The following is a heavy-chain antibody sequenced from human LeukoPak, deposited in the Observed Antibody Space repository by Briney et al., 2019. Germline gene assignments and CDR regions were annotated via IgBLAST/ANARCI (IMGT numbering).Heavy chain of an antibody. CDR1: GASIDKSTYY. CDR2: VYYSGST. J-gene: IGHJ4*02. D-gene: IGHD1-1*01. CDR3: ACLTGNRARGY. Sequence: SESLSLTCSLSGASIDKSTYYWGWIRQPPGEGLEWIGSVYYSGSTYYNTPLKSRLTMSVDTSSTEFSLTLYSVTAADTAVYYCACLTGNRARGYWGQGTRVIVPS. V-gene: IGHV4-39*01.